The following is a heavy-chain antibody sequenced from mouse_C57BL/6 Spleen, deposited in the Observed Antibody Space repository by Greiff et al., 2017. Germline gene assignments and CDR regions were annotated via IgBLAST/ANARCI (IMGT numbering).Heavy chain of an antibody. Sequence: EVKLMESGGGLVQPKGSLKLSCAASGFSFNTYAMNWVRQAPGKGLEWVARIRSKSNNYATYYADSVKDRFTISRDDSESMLYLQMHNLKTEGTAMYYCVRSSYSNYGVAYWGQGTLVTVSA. D-gene: IGHD2-5*01. CDR3: VRSSYSNYGVAY. V-gene: IGHV10-1*01. J-gene: IGHJ3*01. CDR2: IRSKSNNYAT. CDR1: GFSFNTYA.